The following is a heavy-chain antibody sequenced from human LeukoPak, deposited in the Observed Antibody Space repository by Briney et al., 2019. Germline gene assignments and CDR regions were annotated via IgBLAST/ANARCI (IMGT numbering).Heavy chain of an antibody. Sequence: ASVKVSCKASGYTFTSYYMHWVRQATGQGLEWMGWMNPNSGNTGYAQKFQGRVTMTRNTAISTAYMELSSLRSEDTAVYYCARGPLSDYYDSSGPKSYYYYYMDVWGKGTTVTISS. J-gene: IGHJ6*03. CDR1: GYTFTSYY. V-gene: IGHV1-8*02. CDR2: MNPNSGNT. CDR3: ARGPLSDYYDSSGPKSYYYYYMDV. D-gene: IGHD3-22*01.